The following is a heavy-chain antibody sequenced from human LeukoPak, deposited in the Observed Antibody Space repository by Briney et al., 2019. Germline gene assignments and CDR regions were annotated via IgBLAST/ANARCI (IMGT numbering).Heavy chain of an antibody. Sequence: GGSLRLSCAASGFTFSKYSMNWVRQAPGKGLEWVSSISISSNYIYYTNSVKGLFTISRDTAKNSLYLQLNSLRAEDTAVYYCARGSRFGVVERDAFDIWGQGTMVTVSS. J-gene: IGHJ3*02. V-gene: IGHV3-21*01. CDR1: GFTFSKYS. CDR2: ISISSNYI. CDR3: ARGSRFGVVERDAFDI. D-gene: IGHD3-3*01.